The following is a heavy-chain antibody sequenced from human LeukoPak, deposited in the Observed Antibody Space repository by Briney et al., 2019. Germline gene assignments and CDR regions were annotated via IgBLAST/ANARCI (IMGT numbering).Heavy chain of an antibody. V-gene: IGHV3-11*06. J-gene: IGHJ4*02. CDR1: AFTFSDYY. Sequence: GGSLRLSCAASAFTFSDYYMSWIRQAPGKGLEWVSYITSSSNYIYYADSVKGRFTISRDNAKNSLYLQMNSLRAEDTAVYYCARRLDSSGSHFDYWGQGTLVTVSS. CDR2: ITSSSNYI. D-gene: IGHD3-22*01. CDR3: ARRLDSSGSHFDY.